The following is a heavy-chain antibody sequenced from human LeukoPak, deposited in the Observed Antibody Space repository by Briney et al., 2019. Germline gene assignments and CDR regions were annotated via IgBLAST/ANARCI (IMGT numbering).Heavy chain of an antibody. Sequence: GASVKVSCKASGGTFSSYAISWVRQAPGQGLEWMGGIIPIFGTANYAQKFQGRVTITADKSTSTAYMELSSLRSEDTAVYYCASDRTAMGTNDWFDPWGQGTLVTVSS. CDR1: GGTFSSYA. CDR2: IIPIFGTA. D-gene: IGHD5-18*01. CDR3: ASDRTAMGTNDWFDP. V-gene: IGHV1-69*06. J-gene: IGHJ5*02.